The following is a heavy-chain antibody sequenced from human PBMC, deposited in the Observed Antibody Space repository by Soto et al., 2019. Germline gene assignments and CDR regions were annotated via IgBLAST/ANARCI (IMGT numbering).Heavy chain of an antibody. V-gene: IGHV5-51*01. J-gene: IGHJ4*02. CDR2: IYPGDSDT. CDR3: ARRLYNWNPFDY. CDR1: GYTFTSYW. Sequence: HGESLKISCKGSGYTFTSYWIAWVRQMPGKGLEWMGIIYPGDSDTRYSPSFQGQVTISADKSISTAYLQWSSLKASDTAIYYCARRLYNWNPFDYWGQGTLVTVSS. D-gene: IGHD1-20*01.